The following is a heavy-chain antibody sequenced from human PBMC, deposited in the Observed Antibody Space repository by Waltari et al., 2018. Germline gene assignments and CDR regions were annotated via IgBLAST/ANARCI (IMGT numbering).Heavy chain of an antibody. J-gene: IGHJ5*01. Sequence: EVQLVESGGGLVQPGRSLRLSCAAFGFNFGDFTMPLVRQAAGKGLEWVSGISWNSGNYGYADSVKGRFTISRDNAKNSLYLQMNSLRAEDTALYYCAKDFGSGWFDFWGQGTLVTVSS. CDR2: ISWNSGNY. CDR1: GFNFGDFT. D-gene: IGHD2-15*01. V-gene: IGHV3-9*01. CDR3: AKDFGSGWFDF.